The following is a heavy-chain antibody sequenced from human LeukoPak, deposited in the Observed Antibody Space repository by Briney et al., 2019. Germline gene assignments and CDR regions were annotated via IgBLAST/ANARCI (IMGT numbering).Heavy chain of an antibody. Sequence: GGTLRLSCAASGFTFSSYGMSWVRQAPGKGLEWVSSISGSGGTTSYADFVKGRFTISRDNSKNMLYLQMNSLRAEDTAVYYCARGDIVATISSYYYMDVWGKGTTVTISS. D-gene: IGHD5-12*01. J-gene: IGHJ6*03. V-gene: IGHV3-23*01. CDR3: ARGDIVATISSYYYMDV. CDR1: GFTFSSYG. CDR2: ISGSGGTT.